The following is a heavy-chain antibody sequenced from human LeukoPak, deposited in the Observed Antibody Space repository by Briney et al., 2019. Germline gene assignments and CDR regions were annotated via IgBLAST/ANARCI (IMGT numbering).Heavy chain of an antibody. D-gene: IGHD6-13*01. CDR1: GFTFSRYG. V-gene: IGHV3-30*18. CDR3: AKDGDIGAAGYYFGY. Sequence: PGGSLRLSCAASGFTFSRYGMHWVRQAPGKGLEWVAVISYDGGNKYNVDSVKGRFTISRDNSKNTLYLQMNSLRAEDTAIYYCAKDGDIGAAGYYFGYWGQGTLVAVSS. CDR2: ISYDGGNK. J-gene: IGHJ4*02.